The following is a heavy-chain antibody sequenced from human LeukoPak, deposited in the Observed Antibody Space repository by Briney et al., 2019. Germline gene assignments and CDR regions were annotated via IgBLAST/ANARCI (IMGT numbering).Heavy chain of an antibody. CDR2: IYYSGST. CDR3: ARDGSIAAPGADY. D-gene: IGHD6-6*01. V-gene: IGHV4-31*03. J-gene: IGHJ4*02. Sequence: PSETLSLTCTVSGGSISSGGYYWSWIRQHPGKGLEWIGYIYYSGSTYYNPSLKSRVTISVDTSKNQFSLKLSSVTAADTAVYYCARDGSIAAPGADYWGQGTLVTVSS. CDR1: GGSISSGGYY.